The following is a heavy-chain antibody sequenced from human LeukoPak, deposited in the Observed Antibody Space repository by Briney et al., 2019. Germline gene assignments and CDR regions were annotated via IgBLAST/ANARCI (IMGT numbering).Heavy chain of an antibody. J-gene: IGHJ4*02. D-gene: IGHD3-22*01. CDR3: ASTTLDYYDSSGPPFDY. V-gene: IGHV4-61*02. CDR1: GGSISSGSYY. CDR2: IYTSGST. Sequence: PSQTLSLTCTVAGGSISSGSYYWSWIRQPAGNGLEWIGRIYTSGSTNYNPSLKSRVTISVDTSKNQFSLKLSSVTAADTAVYYCASTTLDYYDSSGPPFDYWGQGTLVTVSS.